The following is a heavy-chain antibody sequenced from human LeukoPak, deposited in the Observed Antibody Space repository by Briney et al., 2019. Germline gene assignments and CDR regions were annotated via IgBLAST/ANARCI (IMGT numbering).Heavy chain of an antibody. D-gene: IGHD2-8*01. V-gene: IGHV5-10-1*01. CDR1: GYSFRSYW. CDR2: IDPSDSYT. J-gene: IGHJ5*02. CDR3: ARLHPTYCTSGLCYWFDP. Sequence: GESLKISCKGTGYSFRSYWITWVRQMPGKGLEWEGRIDPSDSYTNYSPSFEGHVTISADKSISTAYLQWSSLKASDTAMYYCARLHPTYCTSGLCYWFDPWGQGTLVTVSS.